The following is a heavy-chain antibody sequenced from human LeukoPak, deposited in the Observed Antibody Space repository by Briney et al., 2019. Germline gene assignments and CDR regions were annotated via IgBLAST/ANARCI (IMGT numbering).Heavy chain of an antibody. Sequence: GRSLRLSCAASGFTFSGYGMHWVRQAPGKGLEWVAVIWYDGSNKYYADSVKGRFTISRDNSKNTLYLQMNSLRAEDTAVYYRPKDLRAVEPHFDYWGQGTRVTASS. CDR1: GFTFSGYG. D-gene: IGHD6-19*01. CDR2: IWYDGSNK. J-gene: IGHJ4*02. CDR3: PKDLRAVEPHFDY. V-gene: IGHV3-33*06.